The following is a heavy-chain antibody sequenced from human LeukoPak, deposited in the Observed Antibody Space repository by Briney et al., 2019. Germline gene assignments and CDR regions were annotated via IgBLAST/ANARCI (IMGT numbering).Heavy chain of an antibody. J-gene: IGHJ4*02. Sequence: SGPTLVNPTQTLTLTCTFSGFSLRTSGVGVGWIRQPPGKALEWLALIYWDDDKRYSPSLESRLTITKDTSKNQVVLTMTNMDPVDTATYYCAHALAGILPFDYWGQGTLVSVSS. CDR3: AHALAGILPFDY. CDR1: GFSLRTSGVG. CDR2: IYWDDDK. D-gene: IGHD6-19*01. V-gene: IGHV2-5*02.